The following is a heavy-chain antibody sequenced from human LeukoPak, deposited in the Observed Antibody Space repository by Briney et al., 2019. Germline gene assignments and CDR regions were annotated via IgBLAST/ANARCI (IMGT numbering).Heavy chain of an antibody. Sequence: QPGGSLRLSCAASGFTFSEYGMSWVRQAPGKGLEWVSALSGDAATTYYADSVKGRFTISRDNSKNALYLQINSLRAEDTAVYYCAREYRSLGDVWGKGTTVTISS. CDR3: AREYRSLGDV. CDR1: GFTFSEYG. D-gene: IGHD1-26*01. V-gene: IGHV3-23*01. CDR2: LSGDAATT. J-gene: IGHJ6*03.